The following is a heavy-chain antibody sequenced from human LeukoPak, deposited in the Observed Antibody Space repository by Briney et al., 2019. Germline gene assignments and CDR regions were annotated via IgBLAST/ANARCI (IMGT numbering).Heavy chain of an antibody. J-gene: IGHJ4*02. CDR1: GFTFRSYS. CDR2: INSRGNDK. D-gene: IGHD2-21*01. Sequence: GQSLRLSCAASGFTFRSYSMNWVRQAPGKGLEWVSSINSRGNDKYYAESVKGRFTISRDNAKNSLYLQMNNLRVEDTAVYYCAREGSIVPHQDLDCWGQGSLVTVSS. V-gene: IGHV3-21*01. CDR3: AREGSIVPHQDLDC.